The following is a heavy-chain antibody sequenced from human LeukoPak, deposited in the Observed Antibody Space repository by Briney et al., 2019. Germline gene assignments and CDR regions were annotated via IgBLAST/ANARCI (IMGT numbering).Heavy chain of an antibody. CDR1: GGSISRDY. CDR3: ARGGTMVRGVKADFDY. Sequence: SETLSLTCTVSGGSISRDYWSWIRQPPGKGLEWIGYIYYTGSTNYNPSLKSRVTISVDTSKNQFSLKLSSVTAADTAVYYCARGGTMVRGVKADFDYWGQGTLVTVSS. D-gene: IGHD3-10*01. CDR2: IYYTGST. V-gene: IGHV4-59*01. J-gene: IGHJ4*02.